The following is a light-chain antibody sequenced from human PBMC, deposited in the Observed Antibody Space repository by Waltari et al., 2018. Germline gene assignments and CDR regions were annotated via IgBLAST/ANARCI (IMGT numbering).Light chain of an antibody. CDR2: GAS. Sequence: EIVLTQSPGTLSLSPGERATLSCRASQSVSSSDLAWDQQNPGQAPRLLIYGASSRATGIPDRFSGSGSGTDFTLTISRLEPEDFAVYYCQQYGSSPLTFGGGTKVEIK. CDR3: QQYGSSPLT. J-gene: IGKJ4*01. V-gene: IGKV3-20*01. CDR1: QSVSSSD.